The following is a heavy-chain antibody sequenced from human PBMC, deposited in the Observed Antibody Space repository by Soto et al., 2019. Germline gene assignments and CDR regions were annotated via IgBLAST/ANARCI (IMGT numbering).Heavy chain of an antibody. J-gene: IGHJ6*02. CDR1: GFTFSSYG. CDR3: AKVYCSGGSCWVGPHGMDV. CDR2: ISYDGSNK. V-gene: IGHV3-30*18. D-gene: IGHD2-15*01. Sequence: GGSLRLSCAASGFTFSSYGMHWVRQAPGKGLEWVAVISYDGSNKYYADSVKGRFTISRDNSKNTLYLQMNSLRAEDTAVYYCAKVYCSGGSCWVGPHGMDVWGQGTTVTVSS.